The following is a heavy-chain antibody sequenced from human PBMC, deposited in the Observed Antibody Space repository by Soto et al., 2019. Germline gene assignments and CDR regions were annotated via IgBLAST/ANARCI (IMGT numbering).Heavy chain of an antibody. CDR3: AREAMITFGGGYDY. Sequence: SETLSLTCTVSGGSISSYYWSWIRQPPGKGLEWIGYIYYSGSTNYNSSLKSRVTLSVDTSKNQFSLKLSSVTAADTAVYYCAREAMITFGGGYDYWGQGTLVTVSS. D-gene: IGHD3-16*01. CDR1: GGSISSYY. J-gene: IGHJ4*02. V-gene: IGHV4-59*01. CDR2: IYYSGST.